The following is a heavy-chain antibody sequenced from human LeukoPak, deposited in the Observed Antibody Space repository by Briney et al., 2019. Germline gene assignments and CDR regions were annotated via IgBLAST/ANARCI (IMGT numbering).Heavy chain of an antibody. CDR3: AKGGAVRGRTPGIDY. CDR1: GFTFSSYV. Sequence: GGSLRLSCAASGFTFSSYVMYWVRQAPGKGLEWVAAISYDGSNKYYADSVKGRFTISRDNSKNTLYLQMNSLRAEDTAVYYCAKGGAVRGRTPGIDYWGQGTLVTVSS. J-gene: IGHJ4*02. CDR2: ISYDGSNK. V-gene: IGHV3-30*18. D-gene: IGHD3-3*01.